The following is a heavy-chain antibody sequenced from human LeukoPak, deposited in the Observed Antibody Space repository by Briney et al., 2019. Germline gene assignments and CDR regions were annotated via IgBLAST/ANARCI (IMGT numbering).Heavy chain of an antibody. Sequence: GGSLRLSCAVSGFTFSSYSMHWVRQAPGKGLEGVSYISSSSRTIYYADSVKGRFTISRDNAKNSLYLQMNSLGAEDTAVYYCARAPRRDGYFDYWGQGTLVTVSS. D-gene: IGHD5-24*01. CDR2: ISSSSRTI. CDR1: GFTFSSYS. CDR3: ARAPRRDGYFDY. V-gene: IGHV3-48*01. J-gene: IGHJ4*02.